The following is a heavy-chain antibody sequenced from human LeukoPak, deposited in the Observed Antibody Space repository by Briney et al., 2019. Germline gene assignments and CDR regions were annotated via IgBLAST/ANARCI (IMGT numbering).Heavy chain of an antibody. CDR1: GGTFSSYA. CDR2: IIPIFGTA. D-gene: IGHD6-13*01. J-gene: IGHJ4*02. Sequence: SVKVSCKASGGTFSSYAISWVRQAPGQGVEWMGGIIPIFGTANYAQKFQGRVTITADKSTSTAYMELSSLRSEDTAVYYCASPARIAAAGAHFDYWGQGTLVTVSS. V-gene: IGHV1-69*06. CDR3: ASPARIAAAGAHFDY.